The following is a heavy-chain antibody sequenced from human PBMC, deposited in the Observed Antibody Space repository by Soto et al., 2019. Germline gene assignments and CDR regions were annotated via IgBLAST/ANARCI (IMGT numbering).Heavy chain of an antibody. J-gene: IGHJ6*02. V-gene: IGHV3-48*02. CDR3: ARDQYSGYDRYYYYGMDV. Sequence: GGSLRLSCAASGFTFSSYSMNWVRQAPGKGLEWVSYISSSSSTIYYADSVKGRFTISRDNAKNSLHLQMNSPRDEDTAVYYCARDQYSGYDRYYYYGMDVWGQGTTVTVSS. CDR1: GFTFSSYS. CDR2: ISSSSSTI. D-gene: IGHD5-12*01.